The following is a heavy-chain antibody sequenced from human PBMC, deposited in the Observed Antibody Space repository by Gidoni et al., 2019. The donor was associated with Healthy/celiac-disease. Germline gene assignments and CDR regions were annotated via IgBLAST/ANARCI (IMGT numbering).Heavy chain of an antibody. D-gene: IGHD4-17*01. J-gene: IGHJ4*02. CDR3: ARESSFGDYI. Sequence: ELQLLESGGGLVQPGVSLTLSCPASGFTFSRYWMSWVRQEPGQGLEGVTNIKQEGSEKYYVDSVKGRFTISRDNAKNSLYLQMNGLRAEDTAVYYYARESSFGDYIWGQGTLVTVSS. CDR2: IKQEGSEK. V-gene: IGHV3-7*01. CDR1: GFTFSRYW.